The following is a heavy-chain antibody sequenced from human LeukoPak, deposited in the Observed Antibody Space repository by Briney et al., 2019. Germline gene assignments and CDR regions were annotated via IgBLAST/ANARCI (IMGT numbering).Heavy chain of an antibody. D-gene: IGHD1-26*01. CDR2: ISSSSSYI. J-gene: IGHJ4*02. CDR3: ARYGRSYYGDY. V-gene: IGHV3-21*01. CDR1: GFTSSSYS. Sequence: GGSLRLSCAASGFTSSSYSMNWVRQAPGKGLEWVSSISSSSSYIYYADSVKGRFTISRDNAKNSLYLQMNSLRAEDTAVYYCARYGRSYYGDYWGQGTLVTVSS.